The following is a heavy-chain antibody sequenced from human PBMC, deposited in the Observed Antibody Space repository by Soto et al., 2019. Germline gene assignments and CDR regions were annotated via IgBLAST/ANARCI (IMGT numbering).Heavy chain of an antibody. CDR2: ISSSGSTI. J-gene: IGHJ6*02. CDR1: GFTFSSYE. V-gene: IGHV3-48*03. Sequence: GGSLRLSCAASGFTFSSYEMNWVRQAPGKGLEWVSYISSSGSTIYYADSVKGRFTISRDNAKDSLYLQMNSLRAEDTAVYYCARVGNGPMDVWGQGTTVTVSS. D-gene: IGHD2-8*01. CDR3: ARVGNGPMDV.